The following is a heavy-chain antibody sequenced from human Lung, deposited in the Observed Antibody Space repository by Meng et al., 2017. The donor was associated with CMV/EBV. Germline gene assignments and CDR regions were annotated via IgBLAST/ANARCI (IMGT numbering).Heavy chain of an antibody. J-gene: IGHJ6*01. CDR2: INSDGSST. CDR3: ARDKVRYYDFWSGYGGMDV. Sequence: GESXKISCAASGFTFSSYWMHWVRQAPGKGLVWVSRINSDGSSTSYADSVKGRFTISRDNAKNTLYLQMNSLRAEDTAVYYCARDKVRYYDFWSGYGGMDVWXQGTRVTVSS. D-gene: IGHD3-3*01. V-gene: IGHV3-74*01. CDR1: GFTFSSYW.